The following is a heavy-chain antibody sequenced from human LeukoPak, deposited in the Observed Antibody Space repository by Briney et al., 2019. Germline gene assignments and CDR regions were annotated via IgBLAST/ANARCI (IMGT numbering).Heavy chain of an antibody. CDR2: INSHWSST. CDR1: GLTFSSYW. D-gene: IGHD2-2*01. V-gene: IGHV3-74*01. Sequence: GGSLRLSCAASGLTFSSYWMHWVRHAPGKGLVWVSRINSHWSSTSYADYVKGRFTISRDNAKNTLYLQMNSLRAEDTAVYYCARGSPAARTFDYWGQGTLVTVSS. J-gene: IGHJ4*02. CDR3: ARGSPAARTFDY.